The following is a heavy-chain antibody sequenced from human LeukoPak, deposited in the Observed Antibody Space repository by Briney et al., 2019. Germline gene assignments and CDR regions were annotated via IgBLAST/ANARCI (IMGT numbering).Heavy chain of an antibody. CDR3: VEYRCCGGSCYRFDC. V-gene: IGHV3-30*02. J-gene: IGHJ4*02. D-gene: IGHD2-15*01. CDR2: IRYDGSNK. CDR1: GFTFSSYG. Sequence: GESLRLSCAASGFTFSSYGMHWVRQAPGKGLEWVAFIRYDGSNKYYADSVKGRFTISRDNSKNTLYLQMSSLRAEVIAWYYCVEYRCCGGSCYRFDCWGQGTLVTVSS.